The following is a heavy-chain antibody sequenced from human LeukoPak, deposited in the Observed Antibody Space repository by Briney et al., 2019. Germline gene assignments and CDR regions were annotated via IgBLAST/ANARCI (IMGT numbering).Heavy chain of an antibody. J-gene: IGHJ3*02. CDR1: GYSISSGYY. CDR2: IYYSGST. V-gene: IGHV4-38-2*02. CDR3: AASPHYYDSSGYLQGNDAFDI. Sequence: SETLSLTCTVSGYSISSGYYWGWIRQPPGKGLEWIGYIYYSGSTNYNPSLKSRVTISVDKSKNQFSLKLSSVTAADTAVYYCAASPHYYDSSGYLQGNDAFDIWGQGTMVTVSS. D-gene: IGHD3-22*01.